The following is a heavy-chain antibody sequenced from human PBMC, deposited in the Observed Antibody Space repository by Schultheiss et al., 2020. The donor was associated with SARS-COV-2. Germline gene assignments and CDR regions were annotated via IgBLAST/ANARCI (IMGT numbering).Heavy chain of an antibody. J-gene: IGHJ6*02. CDR1: GYSISSGYY. Sequence: SETLSLTCTVSGYSISSGYYWGWIRQPPGKGLEWIGYIYYSGSTYYNPSLKSRVTISVDTSKNQFSLKLSSVTAADTAVYYCARALQGAYGDYPYYYGMDVWGQGTTVTVSS. D-gene: IGHD4-17*01. CDR2: IYYSGST. V-gene: IGHV4-38-2*02. CDR3: ARALQGAYGDYPYYYGMDV.